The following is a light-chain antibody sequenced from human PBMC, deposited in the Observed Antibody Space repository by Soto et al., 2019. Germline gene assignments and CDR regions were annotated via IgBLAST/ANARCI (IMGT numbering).Light chain of an antibody. Sequence: ISITPSPTTLSVSPGERANLSFRASQSISNNVAWYQQKPGQAPRLLIYGASTRATGIPARFTGSGSGTDFTLTISSLQSEDFAVYYCQQYNIWRSISFGQGTRLEIK. CDR1: QSISNN. CDR3: QQYNIWRSIS. V-gene: IGKV3-15*01. J-gene: IGKJ5*01. CDR2: GAS.